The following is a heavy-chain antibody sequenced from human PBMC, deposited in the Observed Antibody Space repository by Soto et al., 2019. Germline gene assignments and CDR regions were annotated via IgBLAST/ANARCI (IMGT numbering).Heavy chain of an antibody. V-gene: IGHV4-59*01. CDR3: AREGRQYYDFWSRYYKEAYYYYMDV. D-gene: IGHD3-3*01. CDR1: GGSISSYY. J-gene: IGHJ6*03. Sequence: ASETLSLTCTVSGGSISSYYWSWIRQPPGKGLEWIGYIYYSGSTNYNPSLKSRVTISVDTSKNQFSLKLSSVTAADTAVYYCAREGRQYYDFWSRYYKEAYYYYMDVWGKGNPGHRLL. CDR2: IYYSGST.